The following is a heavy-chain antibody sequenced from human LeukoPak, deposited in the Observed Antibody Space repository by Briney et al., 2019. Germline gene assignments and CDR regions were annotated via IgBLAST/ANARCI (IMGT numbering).Heavy chain of an antibody. Sequence: GGSLRLSCAASGFTFSSYWMSWVRQAPGKGLEWVANIKQDGSEKYYVDSVKGRFTISRDNSKNTLYLQMNSLRAEDTAVYYCARDYGYSSSWYSYYYGMDVWGQGTTVTVSS. D-gene: IGHD6-13*01. J-gene: IGHJ6*02. CDR1: GFTFSSYW. V-gene: IGHV3-7*01. CDR3: ARDYGYSSSWYSYYYGMDV. CDR2: IKQDGSEK.